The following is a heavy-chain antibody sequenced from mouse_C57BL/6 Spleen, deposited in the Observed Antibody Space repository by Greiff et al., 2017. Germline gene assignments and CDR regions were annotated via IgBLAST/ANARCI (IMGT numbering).Heavy chain of an antibody. CDR1: GFTFTDYY. V-gene: IGHV7-3*01. Sequence: EVQGVESGGGLVQPGGSLSLSCAASGFTFTDYYMSWVRQPPGKALEWLGFIRNKANGYTTEYSASVKGRFTISRDNSQSILYLQMNALRAEDSATYYCARYMGGYDWYFDVWGTGTTVTVSS. J-gene: IGHJ1*03. CDR3: ARYMGGYDWYFDV. D-gene: IGHD2-2*01. CDR2: IRNKANGYTT.